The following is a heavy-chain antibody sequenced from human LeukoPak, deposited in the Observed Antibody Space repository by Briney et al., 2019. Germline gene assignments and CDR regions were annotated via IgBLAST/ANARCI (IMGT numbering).Heavy chain of an antibody. CDR3: ARDSPARGDPPPH. D-gene: IGHD3-10*01. J-gene: IGHJ1*01. V-gene: IGHV1-8*01. Sequence: GASGKVSCKASGYTFTSYDINWVRQATGQGLEWMGWMNPNSGNTGYAQKFQDRVTMTRNTSISTAYMELSSLRSEDTAVYYCARDSPARGDPPPHWGQGTLVTVSS. CDR1: GYTFTSYD. CDR2: MNPNSGNT.